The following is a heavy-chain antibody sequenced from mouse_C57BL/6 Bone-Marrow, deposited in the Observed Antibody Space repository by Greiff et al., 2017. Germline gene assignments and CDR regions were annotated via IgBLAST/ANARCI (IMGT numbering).Heavy chain of an antibody. V-gene: IGHV1-76*01. D-gene: IGHD4-1*01. CDR3: ARSSPNWPYFDY. J-gene: IGHJ2*01. CDR2: IYPGSGNT. CDR1: GYTFTDYY. Sequence: QVHVKQSGAELVRPGASVKLSCKASGYTFTDYYINWVKQRPGQGLEWIARIYPGSGNTYYNEKFKGKATLTAEKSSSTAYMQLSSLTSEDSAVYFCARSSPNWPYFDYWGQGTTLTVSS.